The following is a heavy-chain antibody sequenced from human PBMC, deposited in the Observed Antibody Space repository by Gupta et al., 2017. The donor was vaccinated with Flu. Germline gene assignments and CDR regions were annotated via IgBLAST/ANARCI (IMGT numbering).Heavy chain of an antibody. CDR2: INTNTGNP. Sequence: QVQLVQSGSELKKPGASVKVSCKASGYTFTNYGIHWVRQAPGQGLQWMGWINTNTGNPTYAQGVTGHFVFSLDTSVSTEYLQISRLKDEDTAVYYCARKCEVWSGSYFDSWGQGTLVTVSS. D-gene: IGHD3-3*01. V-gene: IGHV7-4-1*02. CDR1: GYTFTNYG. CDR3: ARKCEVWSGSYFDS. J-gene: IGHJ4*02.